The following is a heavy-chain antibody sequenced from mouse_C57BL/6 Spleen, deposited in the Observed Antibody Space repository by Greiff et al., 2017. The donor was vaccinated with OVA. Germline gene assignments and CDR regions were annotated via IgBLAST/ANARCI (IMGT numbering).Heavy chain of an antibody. CDR3: TREGTGTGGFDY. D-gene: IGHD4-1*01. CDR2: ISSGGDYI. Sequence: DVKLQESGEGLVKPGGSLKLSCAASGFTFSSYAMSWVRQTPEKRLEWVAYISSGGDYIYYADTVKGRFTISRDNARNTLYLQMSSLKSEDTAMYYCTREGTGTGGFDYWGQGTTLTVSS. V-gene: IGHV5-9-1*02. J-gene: IGHJ2*01. CDR1: GFTFSSYA.